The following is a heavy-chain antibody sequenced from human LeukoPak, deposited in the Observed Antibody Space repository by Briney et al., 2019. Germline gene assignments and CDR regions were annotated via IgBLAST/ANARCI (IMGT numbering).Heavy chain of an antibody. CDR3: AIDVVVVAATIAGTRISDY. CDR1: GFTFSSYS. CDR2: ISSSSSYI. D-gene: IGHD2-15*01. Sequence: GGSLRLSCAASGFTFSSYSMNWVRQAPGKGLEWVSSISSSSSYIYYADSVKGRFTISRDNAKNSLYLQMNSLGAEDTAVYYCAIDVVVVAATIAGTRISDYWGQGTLVPVSS. V-gene: IGHV3-21*01. J-gene: IGHJ4*02.